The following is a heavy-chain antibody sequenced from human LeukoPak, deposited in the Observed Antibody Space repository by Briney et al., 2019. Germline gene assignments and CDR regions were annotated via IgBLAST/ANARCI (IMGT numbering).Heavy chain of an antibody. CDR3: ARDGRPLDY. CDR2: IKQDGGEK. J-gene: IGHJ4*02. CDR1: DFTFSSYT. V-gene: IGHV3-7*03. Sequence: GGSLRLSCVASDFTFSSYTMIWVRQAPGKGLEWVANIKQDGGEKYYVDSVKGRFTISRDNAKNSLYLQMNSLRVEDTAVYYCARDGRPLDYWGQGTLVTVSS.